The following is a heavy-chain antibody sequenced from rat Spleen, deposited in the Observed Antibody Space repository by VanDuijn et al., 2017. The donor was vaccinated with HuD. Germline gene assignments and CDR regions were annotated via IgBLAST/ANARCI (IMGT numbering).Heavy chain of an antibody. Sequence: EVQLVESGGGLVQPGRSLKLSCVVSGFTFNTFWMTWIRQAPGKGLEWVASITNTGGSTYYPDSVKGRFTISRDNAKSTLYLQMNSLRSEDTATYYCTRDKYTTDQVMDAWGQGASVTVSS. D-gene: IGHD1-6*01. CDR2: ITNTGGST. CDR1: GFTFNTFW. V-gene: IGHV5-31*01. J-gene: IGHJ4*01. CDR3: TRDKYTTDQVMDA.